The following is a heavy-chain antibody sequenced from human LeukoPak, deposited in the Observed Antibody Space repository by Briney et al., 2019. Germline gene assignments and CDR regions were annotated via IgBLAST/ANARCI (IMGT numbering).Heavy chain of an antibody. CDR3: ARDYYASGSYNSWASDI. CDR2: ITSSGTNM. J-gene: IGHJ3*02. Sequence: GGSLRLSCTASGFTLSSYKVKWVRQAPGKGLEGVSYITSSGTNMYYADSVKGRFTISRDNAKNSLYLQMNSLRAEDTGVYYCARDYYASGSYNSWASDIWGQGTMVTVS. D-gene: IGHD3-10*01. CDR1: GFTLSSYK. V-gene: IGHV3-48*03.